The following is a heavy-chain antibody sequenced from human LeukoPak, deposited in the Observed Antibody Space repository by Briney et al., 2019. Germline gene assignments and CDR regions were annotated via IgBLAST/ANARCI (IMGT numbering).Heavy chain of an antibody. CDR3: AKDRRGYQLLSSLDY. CDR2: ISWSSGSI. CDR1: GFTFDDYA. D-gene: IGHD2-2*01. V-gene: IGHV3-9*01. J-gene: IGHJ4*02. Sequence: GGSLRLSCAASGFTFDDYAMHWVRQAPGKGLEWVSGISWSSGSIGYADSVKGRFTISRDNAKNSLYLQMNSLRAEDTALYYCAKDRRGYQLLSSLDYWGQGTLVTVSS.